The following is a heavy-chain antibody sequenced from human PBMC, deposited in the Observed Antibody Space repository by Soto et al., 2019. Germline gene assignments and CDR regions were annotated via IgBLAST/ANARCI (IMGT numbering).Heavy chain of an antibody. CDR1: GGSISSSSYY. D-gene: IGHD3-9*01. Sequence: QLQLQESGPGLVKPSETLSLTCTVSGGSISSSSYYWGWIRQPPGKGLEWIGSIYYSGSTYYNPSLKSRVTISVDTSKNQFSLKLSSVTAADTAVYYCARRPPNYDILTGYSADYYYGMDVWGQGTTVTVSS. J-gene: IGHJ6*02. CDR2: IYYSGST. CDR3: ARRPPNYDILTGYSADYYYGMDV. V-gene: IGHV4-39*01.